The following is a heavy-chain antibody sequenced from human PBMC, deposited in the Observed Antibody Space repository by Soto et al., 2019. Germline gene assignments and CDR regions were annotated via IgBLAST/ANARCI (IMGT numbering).Heavy chain of an antibody. V-gene: IGHV4-31*03. Sequence: PSETLSLTCTVSGGSISSGGYYWSWIRQHPGKGLEWIGYIYYSGSTYYNPSLKSRVTISVDTSKNQFSLKLSSVTAADTAVYYCARLTPYGDYTPRTFDYWGQGTLVTVSS. J-gene: IGHJ4*02. D-gene: IGHD4-17*01. CDR1: GGSISSGGYY. CDR2: IYYSGST. CDR3: ARLTPYGDYTPRTFDY.